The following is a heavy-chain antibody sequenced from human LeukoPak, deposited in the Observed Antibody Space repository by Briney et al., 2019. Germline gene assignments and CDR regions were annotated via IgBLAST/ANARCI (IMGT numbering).Heavy chain of an antibody. CDR3: ARVADYYGSGSYSYFDY. CDR2: INHSGST. V-gene: IGHV4-34*01. J-gene: IGHJ4*02. D-gene: IGHD3-10*01. Sequence: SETLSLTCAVYGGSFSGYYWGWIRQPPGKGLEWIGEINHSGSTNYNPSLKSRVTISVDTSKNQFSLKLSSVTAADTAVYYCARVADYYGSGSYSYFDYWGQGTLVTVSS. CDR1: GGSFSGYY.